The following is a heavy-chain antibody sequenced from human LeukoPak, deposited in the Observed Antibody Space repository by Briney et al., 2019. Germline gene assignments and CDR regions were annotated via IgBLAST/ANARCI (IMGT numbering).Heavy chain of an antibody. Sequence: GGSLRPSCAASGFTFSSYAMSWVRQAPGKGLEWVSAISGSGGSTYYADSVKGRFTISRDNSKNTLYLQMNSLRAEDTAVYYCAKDYYDSSGYYQNYLDYWGQGTLVTVSS. D-gene: IGHD3-22*01. J-gene: IGHJ4*02. V-gene: IGHV3-23*01. CDR3: AKDYYDSSGYYQNYLDY. CDR1: GFTFSSYA. CDR2: ISGSGGST.